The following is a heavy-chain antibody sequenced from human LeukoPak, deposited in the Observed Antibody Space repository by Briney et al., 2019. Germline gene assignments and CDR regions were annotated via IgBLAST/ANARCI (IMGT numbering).Heavy chain of an antibody. D-gene: IGHD3-22*01. CDR2: ISYDGTNK. Sequence: GGSLRLSCAASGFTFSSYAMHWVRQAPGKGLVWVTIISYDGTNKYYADSVKGRFTISRDNSKSTLFLQMNSLRAEDTAVYYCARSNYYDSRSWGFDIWGQGTMVTVSS. J-gene: IGHJ3*02. V-gene: IGHV3-30*04. CDR1: GFTFSSYA. CDR3: ARSNYYDSRSWGFDI.